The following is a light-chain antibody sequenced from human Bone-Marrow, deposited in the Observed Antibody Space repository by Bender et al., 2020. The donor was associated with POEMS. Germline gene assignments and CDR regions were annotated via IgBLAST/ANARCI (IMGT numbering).Light chain of an antibody. CDR2: DDS. CDR3: QAWDTSTAV. V-gene: IGLV3-21*02. CDR1: NIGDKS. Sequence: SDVLTQPTSVSVAPGQTAMISCGGNNIGDKSLHWYQQKPGQAPVLVVFDDSDRPSGIPERFSGSNSGNTATLTISGTQPMDEADYYCQAWDTSTAVFGGGTKLTVL. J-gene: IGLJ2*01.